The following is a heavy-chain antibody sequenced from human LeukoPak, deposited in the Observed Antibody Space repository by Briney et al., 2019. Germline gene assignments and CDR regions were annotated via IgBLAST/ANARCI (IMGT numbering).Heavy chain of an antibody. CDR3: ARPSRYSGYDRPGAFDI. D-gene: IGHD5-12*01. V-gene: IGHV1-18*01. J-gene: IGHJ3*02. CDR1: GYSFTSYG. Sequence: ASVKVSCKASGYSFTSYGISWVRQAPGQGLEWMGWISAYNGNTNYAQRLQGRVTMTTDTSTSTAYMELRSLTSDDTAVYYCARPSRYSGYDRPGAFDIWGQGTMVTVSS. CDR2: ISAYNGNT.